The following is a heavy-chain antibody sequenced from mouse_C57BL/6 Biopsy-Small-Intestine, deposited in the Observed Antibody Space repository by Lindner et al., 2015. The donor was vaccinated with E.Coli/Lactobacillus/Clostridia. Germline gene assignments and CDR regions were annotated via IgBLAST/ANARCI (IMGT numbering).Heavy chain of an antibody. CDR3: ARRFYYGSFDY. J-gene: IGHJ2*01. CDR2: NLPGSVST. Sequence: VQLQESGAGLMKPGASVKLSCKAAGYTFTGYWIEWVKQRPGQGLEWIGENLPGSVSTNFNEKFKGKATFTADSSSNTAYMQLSSLTPEDSAIYYCARRFYYGSFDYWGQGTTLTVSS. D-gene: IGHD1-1*01. V-gene: IGHV1-9*01. CDR1: GYTFTGYW.